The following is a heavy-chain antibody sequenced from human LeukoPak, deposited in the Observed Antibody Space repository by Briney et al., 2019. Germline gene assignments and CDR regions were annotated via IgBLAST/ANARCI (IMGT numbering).Heavy chain of an antibody. Sequence: GGSLRLSCAASGFTFSSYGLHWVRQAPGKGLEWVAVTWLDGTKNHYADSVKGRFALSRDTSKYTLYLQMNSLRVEDTAVYYCASTPQYYYGSGSWNYWYFDLWGRGTLVTVSS. CDR1: GFTFSSYG. CDR2: TWLDGTKN. J-gene: IGHJ2*01. CDR3: ASTPQYYYGSGSWNYWYFDL. V-gene: IGHV3-33*01. D-gene: IGHD3-10*01.